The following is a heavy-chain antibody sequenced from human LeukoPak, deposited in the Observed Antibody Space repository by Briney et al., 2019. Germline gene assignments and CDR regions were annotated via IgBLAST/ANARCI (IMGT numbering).Heavy chain of an antibody. J-gene: IGHJ4*02. V-gene: IGHV1-2*02. CDR1: GYTFTGYY. CDR3: ARDYGGTYYFDY. CDR2: INPNSGGT. Sequence: ASVKVSCKASGYTFTGYYMHWARQAPGQGLEWMGWINPNSGGTNYAQKFQGRVTMTRDTSISTAYMELSRLRSDDTAVYYCARDYGGTYYFDYWGQGTLVTVSS. D-gene: IGHD4-23*01.